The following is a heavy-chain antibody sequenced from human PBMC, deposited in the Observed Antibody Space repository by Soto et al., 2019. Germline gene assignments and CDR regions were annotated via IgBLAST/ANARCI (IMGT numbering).Heavy chain of an antibody. Sequence: QVQLVQSGAEVKKPGSSVKVSCKASGGTFSSYAISWVRQPPGQGLEWMGGIIPIFGTANYAQKFQSRVTINADESTSTAYMELSSLRSEDTAVYYCASGRGVAGNNNFDYWGQGTLVTVSS. D-gene: IGHD6-19*01. CDR3: ASGRGVAGNNNFDY. V-gene: IGHV1-69*12. CDR1: GGTFSSYA. J-gene: IGHJ4*02. CDR2: IIPIFGTA.